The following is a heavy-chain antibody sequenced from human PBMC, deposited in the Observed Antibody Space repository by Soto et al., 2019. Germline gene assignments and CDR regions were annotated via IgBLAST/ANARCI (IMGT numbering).Heavy chain of an antibody. CDR1: GGSISSSSYY. V-gene: IGHV4-39*07. CDR3: ARGRSGGWFGELLLSGYYYYYYYMDV. CDR2: INHSGST. Sequence: PSETLSLTCTVSGGSISSSSYYWSWIRQPPGKGLEWIGEINHSGSTNYNPSLKSRVTISVDTSKNQFSLKLSSVTAADTAVYYCARGRSGGWFGELLLSGYYYYYYYMDVWGKGTTVTVSS. D-gene: IGHD3-10*01. J-gene: IGHJ6*03.